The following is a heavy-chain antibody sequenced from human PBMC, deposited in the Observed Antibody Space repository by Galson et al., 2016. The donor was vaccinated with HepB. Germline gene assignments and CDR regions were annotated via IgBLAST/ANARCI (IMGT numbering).Heavy chain of an antibody. J-gene: IGHJ4*02. V-gene: IGHV1-46*01. D-gene: IGHD3-22*01. CDR1: GYTFTNYH. CDR2: INPSGGTT. Sequence: SVKVSCKASGYTFTNYHMYWVRQAPGQGLEWVGKINPSGGTTAYAQKFQGRVTVTRDTSTSNVYMELSSLRSEDTAGYYCARVESSAFDYWGQGTPVTVSS. CDR3: ARVESSAFDY.